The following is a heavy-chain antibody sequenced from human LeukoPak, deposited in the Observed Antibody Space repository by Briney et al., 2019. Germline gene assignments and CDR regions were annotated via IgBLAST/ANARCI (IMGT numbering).Heavy chain of an antibody. Sequence: SETLSLTCAVYGGSFSGYYWSWIRQPPGKGLEWIGEINHSGSTNYNPSLKSRVTISVDTSKNQFSLKLSSVTAADTAVYYCASGVAAAPLPTYWGQGTLVTVSS. D-gene: IGHD6-13*01. CDR3: ASGVAAAPLPTY. J-gene: IGHJ4*02. V-gene: IGHV4-34*01. CDR2: INHSGST. CDR1: GGSFSGYY.